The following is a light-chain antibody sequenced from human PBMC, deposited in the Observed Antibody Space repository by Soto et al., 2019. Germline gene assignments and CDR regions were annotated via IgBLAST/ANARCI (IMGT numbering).Light chain of an antibody. CDR2: AAS. V-gene: IGKV1-39*01. J-gene: IGKJ2*01. CDR3: QQSYSVPQT. Sequence: DIQMTQSPSSLSASVGDRVTITCRASQNIFSYLSWYQHKPGKAPKLLIYAASSLESGVPSTFGGSGSWTDFALTNSSLQPEDLATFYGQQSYSVPQTFGKGTKVEI. CDR1: QNIFSY.